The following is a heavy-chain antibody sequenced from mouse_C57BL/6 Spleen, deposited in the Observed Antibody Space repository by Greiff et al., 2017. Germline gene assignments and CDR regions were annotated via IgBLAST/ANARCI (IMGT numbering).Heavy chain of an antibody. D-gene: IGHD2-3*01. J-gene: IGHJ3*01. CDR2: IDPNSGGT. CDR1: GYTFTSYW. Sequence: QVQLQQPGAELVKPGASVKLSCKASGYTFTSYWMHWVKQRPGRGLEWIGRIDPNSGGTKYNEKFKSKATLTVDKPSSTAYMQRSSLTSEDSAVYYCARGSIYDGYYPAWFAYWGQGTLGTVSA. CDR3: ARGSIYDGYYPAWFAY. V-gene: IGHV1-72*01.